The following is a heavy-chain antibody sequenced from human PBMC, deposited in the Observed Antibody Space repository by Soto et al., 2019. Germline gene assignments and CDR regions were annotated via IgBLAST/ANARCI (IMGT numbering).Heavy chain of an antibody. J-gene: IGHJ6*03. Sequence: SETLSLTCTVSGGSISSSSYYRGWIRQPPGKGLEWIGSIYYSGSTYYNPSLKSRVTISIDTSKNQFSLKLSSVTAADTAVYYCARYSSSWFPHGGYYYYYMDVWGKGTTVTVSS. V-gene: IGHV4-39*01. CDR2: IYYSGST. D-gene: IGHD6-13*01. CDR3: ARYSSSWFPHGGYYYYYMDV. CDR1: GGSISSSSYY.